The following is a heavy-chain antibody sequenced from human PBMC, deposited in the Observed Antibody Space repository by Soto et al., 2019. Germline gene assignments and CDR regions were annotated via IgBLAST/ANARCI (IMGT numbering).Heavy chain of an antibody. V-gene: IGHV1-69*02. D-gene: IGHD2-8*01. CDR3: ARGSPNYYFDY. J-gene: IGHJ4*02. Sequence: SVKVSCKASGGTFSSYTISWVRQAPGQGLEWIGRIIPILGIANYAQKFQGRVTITADKSTSTAYMQLSSLRSEDTAVYYCARGSPNYYFDYWGQGTLVTVSS. CDR2: IIPILGIA. CDR1: GGTFSSYT.